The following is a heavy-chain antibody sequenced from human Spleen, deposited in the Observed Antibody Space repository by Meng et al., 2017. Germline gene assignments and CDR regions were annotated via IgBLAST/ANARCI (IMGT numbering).Heavy chain of an antibody. V-gene: IGHV3-7*04. CDR1: GFTFSSYW. CDR3: ARALTGDRNYYYGMDV. J-gene: IGHJ6*02. CDR2: IKQDGSEK. D-gene: IGHD7-27*01. Sequence: GESLKISCAASGFTFSSYWMSWVRQAPGKGLEWVANIKQDGSEKYYVDSVKGRFTISRDNAKNSLYLQMNSLRAEDTAVYYCARALTGDRNYYYGMDVWGQGTTVTVSS.